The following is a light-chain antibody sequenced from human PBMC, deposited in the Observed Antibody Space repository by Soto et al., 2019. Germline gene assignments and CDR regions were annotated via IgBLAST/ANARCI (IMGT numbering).Light chain of an antibody. V-gene: IGKV3-20*01. CDR2: GAS. J-gene: IGKJ1*01. Sequence: EIVLTQSPGTLSLSPGERATLSCRASQSVSSSFLAWHQQRPGQAPRLLIYGASSRATGIPDRFSGSGSGTDFTLTISRLEPEVFAVYYCQQYDSSPVTFGQGTKVEIK. CDR3: QQYDSSPVT. CDR1: QSVSSSF.